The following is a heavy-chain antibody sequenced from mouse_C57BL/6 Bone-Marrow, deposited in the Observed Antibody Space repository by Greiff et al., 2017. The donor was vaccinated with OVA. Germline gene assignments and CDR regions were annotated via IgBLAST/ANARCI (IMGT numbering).Heavy chain of an antibody. CDR1: GYTFTSYW. CDR2: IDPSDSYT. J-gene: IGHJ1*03. V-gene: IGHV1-59*01. D-gene: IGHD1-1*01. CDR3: APYYYGSSYWYFDV. Sequence: QVQLKQPGAELVRPGTSVKLSCKASGYTFTSYWMHWVKQRPGQGLEWIGVIDPSDSYTNYNQKFKGKATLTVDTSSSTAYMQLSSLTSEDSAVYYCAPYYYGSSYWYFDVWGTGTTVTVSS.